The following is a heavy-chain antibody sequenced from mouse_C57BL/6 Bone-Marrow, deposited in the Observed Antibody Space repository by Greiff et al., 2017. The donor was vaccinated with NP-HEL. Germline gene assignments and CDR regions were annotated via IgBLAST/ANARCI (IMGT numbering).Heavy chain of an antibody. CDR2: ISSGGSYT. J-gene: IGHJ2*01. Sequence: EVMLVESGGDLVKPGGSLKLSCAASGFTFSSYGMSWVRQTPDKRLEWVATISSGGSYTYYPDSVKGRFTISRDNAKNTLYLQMSSLKSEDTAMYYCARHPTDYFDYWGQGTTLTVSS. V-gene: IGHV5-6*01. CDR3: ARHPTDYFDY. CDR1: GFTFSSYG.